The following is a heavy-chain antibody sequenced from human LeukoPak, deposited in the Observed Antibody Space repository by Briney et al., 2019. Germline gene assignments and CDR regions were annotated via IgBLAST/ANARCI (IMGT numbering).Heavy chain of an antibody. J-gene: IGHJ4*02. D-gene: IGHD3/OR15-3a*01. CDR1: GFTVSSNY. V-gene: IGHV3-23*01. Sequence: GGSLRLSCAASGFTVSSNYMSWVRQAPGMGLEWVSSIGGSGDSTFYADSVKGRFTMSRDNFKGTLYLQMNSLRGEDTAVYFCAKDFGLRTFDYWGQGTLVTVSS. CDR3: AKDFGLRTFDY. CDR2: IGGSGDST.